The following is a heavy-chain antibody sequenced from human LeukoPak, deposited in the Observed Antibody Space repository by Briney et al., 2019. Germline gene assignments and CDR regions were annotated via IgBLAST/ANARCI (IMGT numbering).Heavy chain of an antibody. V-gene: IGHV3-7*01. Sequence: GGSLRLSCAASGFPFSSCCMSWARQAPGKGLEWVANIKQDGSETHYVDSVRGRFTISRDNAKNSLYLQMNSLRAEDTALYYCARYYTNGFDAFDTWGQGTMVTVSS. CDR2: IKQDGSET. J-gene: IGHJ3*02. D-gene: IGHD2-8*01. CDR3: ARYYTNGFDAFDT. CDR1: GFPFSSCC.